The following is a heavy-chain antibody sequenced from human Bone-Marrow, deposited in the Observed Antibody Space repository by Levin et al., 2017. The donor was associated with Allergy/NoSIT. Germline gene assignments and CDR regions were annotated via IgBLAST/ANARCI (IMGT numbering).Heavy chain of an antibody. D-gene: IGHD5-12*01. CDR3: ARRYSGYDY. CDR2: IDPSDSNT. J-gene: IGHJ4*02. V-gene: IGHV5-10-1*01. CDR1: GYSFTAYW. Sequence: GESLKISCKGSGYSFTAYWISWVRQMPGKGLEWMGDIDPSDSNTNYSPSFQGHVTFSGDKSISTVFLQWSTLRASDTAMYFCARRYSGYDYWGQGTLVTVSS.